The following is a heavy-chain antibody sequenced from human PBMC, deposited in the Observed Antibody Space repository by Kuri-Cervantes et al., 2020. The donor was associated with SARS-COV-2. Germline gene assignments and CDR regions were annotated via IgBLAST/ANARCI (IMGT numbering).Heavy chain of an antibody. CDR3: ARERGGQWLVRLGYFDY. D-gene: IGHD6-19*01. CDR2: IWYDGSNK. J-gene: IGHJ4*02. V-gene: IGHV3-33*01. CDR1: GFTFSSYG. Sequence: GGSLRLSCAASGFTFSSYGMHWVRQAPGKGLEWVAVIWYDGSNKYYADSVKGRFTISRDNSKNTLYLQMNSLRAEDTAVYYCARERGGQWLVRLGYFDYWGQGTLVTVSS.